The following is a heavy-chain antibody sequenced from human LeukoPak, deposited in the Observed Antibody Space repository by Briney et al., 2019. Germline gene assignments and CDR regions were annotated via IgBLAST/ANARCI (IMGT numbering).Heavy chain of an antibody. CDR2: ISSGGITI. D-gene: IGHD3-22*01. CDR1: GFTFSSYE. J-gene: IGHJ3*02. Sequence: VGSLRLSCAASGFTFSSYEMNWVRQAPGKWRGWDSYISSGGITIYYADSVKGRFTISRDNAKSSLYLQMDSLRAEDTAVYYCAREGGIVVVYDAFDIWGQGTMVTVSS. CDR3: AREGGIVVVYDAFDI. V-gene: IGHV3-48*03.